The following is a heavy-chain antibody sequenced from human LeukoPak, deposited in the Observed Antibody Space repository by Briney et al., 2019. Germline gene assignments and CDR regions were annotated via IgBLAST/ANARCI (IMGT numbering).Heavy chain of an antibody. CDR2: IHHNGIT. CDR1: GGSMSSYY. J-gene: IGHJ5*01. CDR3: ARSHSSGWYLGWFDP. V-gene: IGHV4-59*13. D-gene: IGHD6-19*01. Sequence: SETLPLTCSVSGGSMSSYYFNWIRQPPGKGLEWIGSIHHNGITNYNPSLTNRVTISLDTSMDQFSLKLTSLAAADTAVYYCARSHSSGWYLGWFDPWGQGTLVTVSS.